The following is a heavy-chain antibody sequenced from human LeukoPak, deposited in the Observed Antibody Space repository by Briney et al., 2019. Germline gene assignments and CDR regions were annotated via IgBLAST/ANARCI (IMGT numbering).Heavy chain of an antibody. CDR3: ARTGSQLLSYYFDY. J-gene: IGHJ4*02. V-gene: IGHV4-4*07. D-gene: IGHD2-2*01. Sequence: LETLSLTCTVSGGSISSYYWSWIRQPAGKGLEWIGRIYTSGSTNYNPSLKTRVTISVDTSKSQFSLKLSSVTAADTAVYYCARTGSQLLSYYFDYWGQGTLVTVSS. CDR2: IYTSGST. CDR1: GGSISSYY.